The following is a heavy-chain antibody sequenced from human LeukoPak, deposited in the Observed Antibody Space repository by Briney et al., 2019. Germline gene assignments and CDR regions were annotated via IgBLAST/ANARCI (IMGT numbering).Heavy chain of an antibody. CDR2: INHSGST. J-gene: IGHJ4*02. D-gene: IGHD2-2*01. CDR1: GGSFSGHY. V-gene: IGHV4-34*01. CDR3: AREDCSGTSCNFDY. Sequence: PSETLSLTCVVYGGSFSGHYWSWIRQPPGKGLEWIGEINHSGSTNYNPSLRSRVTISVDTSKNQFSLKLSSVTAADTAVYYCAREDCSGTSCNFDYWGQGTLVTASS.